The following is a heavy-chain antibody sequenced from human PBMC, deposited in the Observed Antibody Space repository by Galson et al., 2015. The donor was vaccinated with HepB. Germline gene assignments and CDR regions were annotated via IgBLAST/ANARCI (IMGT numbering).Heavy chain of an antibody. J-gene: IGHJ6*02. CDR2: ISYDGSNK. Sequence: SPRHSCPVSGVVFNHYGMHWVSQAPGKGLEWVAVISYDGSNKYYADSVKGRFTISRDNSKNTLYLQMNSLRAEDTAVYYCGYGMDVWGQGTTVTVSS. CDR3: GYGMDV. CDR1: GVVFNHYG. V-gene: IGHV3-30*03.